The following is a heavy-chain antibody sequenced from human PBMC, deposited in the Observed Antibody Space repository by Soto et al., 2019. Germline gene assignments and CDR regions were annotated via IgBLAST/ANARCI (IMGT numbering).Heavy chain of an antibody. CDR2: IRGSGGST. V-gene: IGHV3-23*01. J-gene: IGHJ4*02. Sequence: GGSLRLSCAASGFTFSSYAMSWVRQAPGKGLEWVSAIRGSGGSTYYADSVKGRFTISRDNSKNTLYLQMNSLRAEDTAVYYCAKHRGSMVEQWLTTFDYWGQGTLVTVSS. CDR1: GFTFSSYA. CDR3: AKHRGSMVEQWLTTFDY. D-gene: IGHD6-19*01.